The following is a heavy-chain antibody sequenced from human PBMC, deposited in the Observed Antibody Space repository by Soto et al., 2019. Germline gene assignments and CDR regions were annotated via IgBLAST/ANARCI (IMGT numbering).Heavy chain of an antibody. D-gene: IGHD3-16*01. Sequence: QVQLVQSGAELKKLGASVKVSCKASGYMFNGYYMHWIRQAPGQGLEWMGWINPDTGGTKYAEKFQGRVTMTRDTSISTAYMELSSLTYDDTAVFYCARKVRDYNFDYWGQGTLVTVSS. J-gene: IGHJ4*02. CDR3: ARKVRDYNFDY. CDR1: GYMFNGYY. V-gene: IGHV1-2*02. CDR2: INPDTGGT.